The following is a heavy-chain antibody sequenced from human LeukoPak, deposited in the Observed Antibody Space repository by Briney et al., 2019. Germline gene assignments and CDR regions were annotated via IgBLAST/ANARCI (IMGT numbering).Heavy chain of an antibody. D-gene: IGHD3-10*01. V-gene: IGHV4-39*01. CDR2: ISYTGST. J-gene: IGHJ5*02. CDR1: GDSISTSDYY. CDR3: ARQSGSYYNWFDP. Sequence: SETLSLTCTVSGDSISTSDYYWGWIRQPPGKGLEWIGRISYTGSTYYNSSLKTRVTLSVDTSKNHLSLTLNSVTVADTAVYYCARQSGSYYNWFDPWGQGTLVTVSS.